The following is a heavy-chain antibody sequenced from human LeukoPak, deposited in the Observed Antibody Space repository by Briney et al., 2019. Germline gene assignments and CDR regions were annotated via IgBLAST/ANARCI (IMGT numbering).Heavy chain of an antibody. CDR3: ARTSGDPFDF. V-gene: IGHV3-7*01. CDR2: INEDGGEK. D-gene: IGHD4-17*01. Sequence: GGSLRLSCAASGFPFRTYWMSWVRPAPGKGLEWVANINEDGGEKYYADSVKGRFTISKDNARNSLYVQMNNLRAEDTAVYYCARTSGDPFDFWGQGTLVAVSS. J-gene: IGHJ4*02. CDR1: GFPFRTYW.